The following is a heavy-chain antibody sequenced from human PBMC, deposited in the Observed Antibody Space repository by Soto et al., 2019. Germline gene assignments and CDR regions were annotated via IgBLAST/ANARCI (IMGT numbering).Heavy chain of an antibody. Sequence: EVQLVESGGGLVKPGESLRLSCAASGFTFSSYSMIWVRQAPGKGLEWVASISTTSTYIYYADSVKGRFTISRDNAKNSLFLKRNSRSAGDRCVFYCARKGPLYGPSISNRADYGGQGPL. D-gene: IGHD4-17*01. CDR3: ARKGPLYGPSISNRADY. CDR2: ISTTSTYI. CDR1: GFTFSSYS. J-gene: IGHJ4*02. V-gene: IGHV3-21*01.